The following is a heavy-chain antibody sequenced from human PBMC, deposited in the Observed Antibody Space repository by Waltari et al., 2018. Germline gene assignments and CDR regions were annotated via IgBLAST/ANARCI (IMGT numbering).Heavy chain of an antibody. CDR1: GYTFTNYD. D-gene: IGHD6-6*01. Sequence: QVQLVQSGAEVKKPGASVKVSCKASGYTFTNYDINWVRQATGRGLEWMGWTNPNTAKTDYVQKCEGRVTMTRNTSRRTADRERSSLRSEDTAGYYCTRCAGLYSTSSLVSRNWFDPWGQGTLVTVSS. CDR3: TRCAGLYSTSSLVSRNWFDP. CDR2: TNPNTAKT. J-gene: IGHJ5*02. V-gene: IGHV1-8*01.